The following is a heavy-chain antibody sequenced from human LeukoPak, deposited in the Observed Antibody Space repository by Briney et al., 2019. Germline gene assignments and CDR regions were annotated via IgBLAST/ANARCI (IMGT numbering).Heavy chain of an antibody. CDR3: AKVRVGSSWYFDY. V-gene: IGHV3-23*01. Sequence: GGSLRPSCAASRFTFSSYAMSWVRQAPGKGLEWVSTISGSGVSTYYADSVKGRFTISRDNSKSTLYLQMNSLRADDTAVYYCAKVRVGSSWYFDYWGQGTLVTVSS. CDR2: ISGSGVST. CDR1: RFTFSSYA. D-gene: IGHD6-13*01. J-gene: IGHJ4*02.